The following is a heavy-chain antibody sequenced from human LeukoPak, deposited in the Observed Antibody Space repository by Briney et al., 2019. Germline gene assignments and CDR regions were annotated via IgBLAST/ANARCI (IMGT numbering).Heavy chain of an antibody. Sequence: GASVKVSCKASGYTFTTYYMHWVRQAPGQGLEWMGIINPGGGSTSYAQKFQGRVTMTRDTSTNTVYMELSSLRSEDTAVYYCARVWVSPPYYYYYYMDVWGKGTTVTISS. CDR2: INPGGGST. CDR1: GYTFTTYY. CDR3: ARVWVSPPYYYYYYMDV. V-gene: IGHV1-46*01. J-gene: IGHJ6*03. D-gene: IGHD2-8*01.